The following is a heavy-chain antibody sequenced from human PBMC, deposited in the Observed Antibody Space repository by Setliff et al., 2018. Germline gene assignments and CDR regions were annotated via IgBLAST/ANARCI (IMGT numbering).Heavy chain of an antibody. J-gene: IGHJ3*02. V-gene: IGHV3-11*04. CDR2: ITSSGSVT. D-gene: IGHD3-16*01. Sequence: PGGSLRLSCAASGFIFSDYYMSWISQAPGKGLECISYITSSGSVTYYADSVKGRFTISRDNAKNSLYLQMNSLTAEDTAVYHCARSALGVGDAFDIWGQGTMVTVSS. CDR1: GFIFSDYY. CDR3: ARSALGVGDAFDI.